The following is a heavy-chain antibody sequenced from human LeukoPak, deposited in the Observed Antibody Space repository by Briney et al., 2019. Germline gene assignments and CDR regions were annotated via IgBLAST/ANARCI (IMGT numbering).Heavy chain of an antibody. D-gene: IGHD5-12*01. CDR2: TYYSGST. CDR3: ATMVIVATAIDY. J-gene: IGHJ4*02. CDR1: GGSISSSIYY. Sequence: PSETLSLTCTVSGGSISSSIYYWGWIRQPPGKGLEWIGSTYYSGSTYYNPSLKSRVTISVDTSKTQFSLKLSSVTAADTAVYYCATMVIVATAIDYWGQGTLVTVSS. V-gene: IGHV4-39*07.